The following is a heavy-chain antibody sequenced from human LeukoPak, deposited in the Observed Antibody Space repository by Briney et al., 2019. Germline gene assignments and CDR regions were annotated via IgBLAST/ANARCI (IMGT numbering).Heavy chain of an antibody. Sequence: SETLSLTCAVYGGSFSGYYWSWIRQPPGKGLEWIGEINHSGSTNYNPSLKGRVTISVDTSKNQFSLKLSSVTAADTAVYYCARGRGGCSSTSCFGLYYFDYWGQGTLVTVSS. CDR2: INHSGST. V-gene: IGHV4-34*01. CDR1: GGSFSGYY. D-gene: IGHD2-2*01. CDR3: ARGRGGCSSTSCFGLYYFDY. J-gene: IGHJ4*02.